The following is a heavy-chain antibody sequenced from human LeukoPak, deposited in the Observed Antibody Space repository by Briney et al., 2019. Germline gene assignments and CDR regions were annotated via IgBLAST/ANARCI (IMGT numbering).Heavy chain of an antibody. Sequence: GGSLRLSCAASGFTVSSNYMSWVRQAPGKGLEWVSVIYSGGSTYYADSVKGRFTISRDNSKNTLYLQMNSLRAENTAVYYCARDHSGSSPDAFDIWGQGTMVTVSS. CDR3: ARDHSGSSPDAFDI. CDR1: GFTVSSNY. D-gene: IGHD1-26*01. J-gene: IGHJ3*02. CDR2: IYSGGST. V-gene: IGHV3-66*02.